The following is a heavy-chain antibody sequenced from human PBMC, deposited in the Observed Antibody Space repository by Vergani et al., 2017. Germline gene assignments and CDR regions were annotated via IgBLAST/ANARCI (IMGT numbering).Heavy chain of an antibody. CDR3: ARRGLGCDSNPWYAGHDFDP. V-gene: IGHV1-69-2*01. CDR1: GYTFTDYY. CDR2: VDPEDGDR. J-gene: IGHJ5*02. Sequence: EVRLVQSAAEVKRPGATVKISCKVFGYTFTDYYIHWVQQAPGKGLEWMGLVDPEDGDRIYSDRFQGRVTITADKSTDTVYMELRSLRPEDTAVYYGARRGLGCDSNPWYAGHDFDPWGQGTLVTVSS. D-gene: IGHD3-22*01.